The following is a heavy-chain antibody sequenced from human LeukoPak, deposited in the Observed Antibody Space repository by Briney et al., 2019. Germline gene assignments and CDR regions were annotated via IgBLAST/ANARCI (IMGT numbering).Heavy chain of an antibody. CDR1: GGSFSGYY. V-gene: IGHV4-34*01. CDR3: ARELRAAAARYGANWFDP. CDR2: INHSGST. Sequence: SETLSLTCAVYGGSFSGYYWSWIRQPPGKGLEWIGEINHSGSTNNNPSLKSRVTISVDTSKNQFSLKLSSVTAADTAVYYCARELRAAAARYGANWFDPWGQGTLVTVSS. D-gene: IGHD6-13*01. J-gene: IGHJ5*02.